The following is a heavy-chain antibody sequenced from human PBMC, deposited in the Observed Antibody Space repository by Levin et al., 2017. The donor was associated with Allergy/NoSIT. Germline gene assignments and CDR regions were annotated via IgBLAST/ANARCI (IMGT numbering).Heavy chain of an antibody. D-gene: IGHD6-19*01. V-gene: IGHV3-30-3*01. CDR1: GFTFSSYA. Sequence: HPGGSLRLSCAASGFTFSSYAMHWVRQAPGKGLEWVAVISYDGSNKYYADSVKGRFTISRDNSKNTLYLQMNSLRAEDTAVYYCARSKYSSGPPGNWGQGTLVTVSS. CDR3: ARSKYSSGPPGN. J-gene: IGHJ4*02. CDR2: ISYDGSNK.